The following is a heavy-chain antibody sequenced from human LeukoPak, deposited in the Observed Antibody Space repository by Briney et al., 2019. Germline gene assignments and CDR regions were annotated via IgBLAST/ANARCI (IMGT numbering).Heavy chain of an antibody. CDR3: ARRATGDASDI. CDR2: IYYSGST. V-gene: IGHV4-31*03. CDR1: AGSISSGLYY. Sequence: SQTLSLTCTVSAGSISSGLYYRSWIRQHPGKVLEWIPYIYYSGSTFYNPSLKSRVTISVDTSKNQFSLELSSVTAADRAVYYCARRATGDASDIWGQGTMVTVSS. D-gene: IGHD1-14*01. J-gene: IGHJ3*02.